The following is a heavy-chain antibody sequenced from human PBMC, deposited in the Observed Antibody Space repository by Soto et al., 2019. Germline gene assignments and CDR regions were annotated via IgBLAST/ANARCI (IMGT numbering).Heavy chain of an antibody. CDR2: FDPEDGET. CDR3: ATCKSGGDCYSGREDAFDL. J-gene: IGHJ3*01. Sequence: ASVKVSCKVSGYTLTELSMHWVRQAPGKGLEWMGGFDPEDGETIYAQKFQGRVTMTEDTSTDTAYMELSSLRSEDTAVYYCATCKSGGDCYSGREDAFDLWGQGTMVTVSS. CDR1: GYTLTELS. D-gene: IGHD2-21*02. V-gene: IGHV1-24*01.